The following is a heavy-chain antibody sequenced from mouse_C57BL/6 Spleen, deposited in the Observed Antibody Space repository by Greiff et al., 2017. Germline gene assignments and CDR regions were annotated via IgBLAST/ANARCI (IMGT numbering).Heavy chain of an antibody. D-gene: IGHD4-1*01. J-gene: IGHJ3*01. CDR1: GYSITSGYY. CDR2: ISYDGSN. V-gene: IGHV3-6*01. Sequence: VQLKESGPGLVKPSQSLSLTCSVTGYSITSGYYWNWIRQFPGNKLEWMGYISYDGSNNYNPSLKNRISITRDTSKNQFFLKLNSVTTEDTATYYCARGRTGAWFAYWGQGTLVTVSA. CDR3: ARGRTGAWFAY.